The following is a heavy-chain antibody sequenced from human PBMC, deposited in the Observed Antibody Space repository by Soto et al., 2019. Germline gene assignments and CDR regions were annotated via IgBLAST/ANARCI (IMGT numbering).Heavy chain of an antibody. Sequence: SETLSLTGTVSWGSISGGGSYWTWIRQHPGGGLEWIGYIYYSGSTFYNPSLKSRVALSVDTSKNHFSLRLTSVTAADTAVYYCARAIMYYFDYWGQGTLVTVSS. CDR3: ARAIMYYFDY. CDR2: IYYSGST. J-gene: IGHJ4*02. V-gene: IGHV4-31*03. D-gene: IGHD3-16*01. CDR1: WGSISGGGSY.